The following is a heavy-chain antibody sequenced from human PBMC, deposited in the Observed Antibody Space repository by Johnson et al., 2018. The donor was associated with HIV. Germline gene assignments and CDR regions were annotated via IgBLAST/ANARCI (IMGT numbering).Heavy chain of an antibody. CDR3: AKIGLDAFDI. CDR1: GFTFSSYD. CDR2: IRYDGSNE. Sequence: VQLVESGGGVVQPGGSLRLSCAASGFTFSSYDIHWVRQAPGKGPECVALIRYDGSNEYYADSVKGRFTLYRDNSKDTLYLQMNSLRREDTAVYSCAKIGLDAFDIWGQGTMGTVSS. J-gene: IGHJ3*02. V-gene: IGHV3-30*02.